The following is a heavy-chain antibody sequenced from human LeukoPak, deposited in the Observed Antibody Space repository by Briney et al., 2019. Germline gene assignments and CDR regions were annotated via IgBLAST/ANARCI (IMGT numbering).Heavy chain of an antibody. J-gene: IGHJ4*02. CDR2: ISTYNGDT. CDR1: GYTFLSHG. V-gene: IGHV1-18*01. D-gene: IGHD3-22*01. Sequence: ASVKVSCKASGYTFLSHGISWVRQAPGQGLEWMGWISTYNGDTNYAQKFQGRVTLTADTSMSTAYMDLRSLTSDDTAVYYCARTGSQYYYDSTAYYYPFDYWGQGTLVTVSS. CDR3: ARTGSQYYYDSTAYYYPFDY.